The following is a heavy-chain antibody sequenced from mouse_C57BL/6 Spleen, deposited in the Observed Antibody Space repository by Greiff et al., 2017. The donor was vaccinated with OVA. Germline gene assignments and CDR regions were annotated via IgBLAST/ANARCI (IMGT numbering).Heavy chain of an antibody. CDR3: SRYYYGSFDY. V-gene: IGHV1-69*01. J-gene: IGHJ2*01. Sequence: VQLQQPGAELVMPGASVKLSCKASGYTFTSYWMHWVKQRPGQGLEWIGEIDPSDSYTNYNQKFKGKSTLTVDKSSSTAYMQLSSLTSEYSAVYYCSRYYYGSFDYWGQGTTLTVSS. CDR2: IDPSDSYT. D-gene: IGHD1-1*01. CDR1: GYTFTSYW.